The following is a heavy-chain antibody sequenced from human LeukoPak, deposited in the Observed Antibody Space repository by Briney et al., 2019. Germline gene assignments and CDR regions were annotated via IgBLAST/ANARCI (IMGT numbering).Heavy chain of an antibody. CDR2: IKQDGSEK. CDR1: GFSFVDYW. J-gene: IGHJ4*02. Sequence: PGGSLRLSCAATGFSFVDYWMSWVRQAPGKGLEWVANIKQDGSEKYYVDSVKGRFTISRDNAKKSLYLQMNSLRDEDTAVYYCARISGRGYYFDNWGQGTLVTVSS. D-gene: IGHD2-15*01. V-gene: IGHV3-7*02. CDR3: ARISGRGYYFDN.